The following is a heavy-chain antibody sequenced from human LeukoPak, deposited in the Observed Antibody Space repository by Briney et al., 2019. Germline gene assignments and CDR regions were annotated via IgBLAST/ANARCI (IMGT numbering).Heavy chain of an antibody. J-gene: IGHJ4*02. Sequence: GGSLRLSCAASGFTFSSYGMHWVRQAPGKGLEWVSAISGSGGSTYYADSVKGRFTISRDNSKNTLYLQMNSLRAEDTAVYYCAKDTHDSSGYYFQGGYYFDYWGQGTLVTVSS. CDR1: GFTFSSYG. CDR3: AKDTHDSSGYYFQGGYYFDY. CDR2: ISGSGGST. D-gene: IGHD3-22*01. V-gene: IGHV3-23*01.